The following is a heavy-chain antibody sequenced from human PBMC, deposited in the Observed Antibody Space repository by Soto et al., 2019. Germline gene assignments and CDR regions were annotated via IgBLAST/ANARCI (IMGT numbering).Heavy chain of an antibody. D-gene: IGHD2-2*01. Sequence: LRLSCAASGFTFSSSAMSWVRQAPGKGLEWVSRIGSSGGSTYYADSVKGWFTISRDSSKDTLYLQMNSLGAEDTAVYYCAKKGQGTYHFDYWGQGTLVTVSS. CDR1: GFTFSSSA. J-gene: IGHJ4*02. CDR3: AKKGQGTYHFDY. CDR2: IGSSGGST. V-gene: IGHV3-23*01.